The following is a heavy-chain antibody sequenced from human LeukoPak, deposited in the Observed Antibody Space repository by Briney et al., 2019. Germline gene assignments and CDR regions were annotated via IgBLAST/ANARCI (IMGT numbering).Heavy chain of an antibody. CDR2: IYSDSSRT. Sequence: GGSLRLSCADSGFSFSTTWMHWVRQAPGKGLEWVALIYSDSSRTTYADSVKGRFTISRDNAKNTVYLQMSSLRVEDTAVYFCTKDAGNATEDWGQGILVPVSS. CDR3: TKDAGNATED. D-gene: IGHD2-2*01. CDR1: GFSFSTTW. J-gene: IGHJ4*02. V-gene: IGHV3-74*01.